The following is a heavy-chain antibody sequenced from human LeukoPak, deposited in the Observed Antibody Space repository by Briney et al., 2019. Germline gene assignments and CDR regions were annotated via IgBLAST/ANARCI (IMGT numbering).Heavy chain of an antibody. D-gene: IGHD2/OR15-2a*01. V-gene: IGHV4-59*08. J-gene: IGHJ4*02. Sequence: PSETLSLTCSVSGGSMNSYYWSWIRQPPGKGLEWIGYIYYTGSTNYNPSLKSRVTISVDTSKNQFSLKMSSVTAADTAVYFCADTYGSWGQGTLVTVSS. CDR1: GGSMNSYY. CDR3: ADTYGS. CDR2: IYYTGST.